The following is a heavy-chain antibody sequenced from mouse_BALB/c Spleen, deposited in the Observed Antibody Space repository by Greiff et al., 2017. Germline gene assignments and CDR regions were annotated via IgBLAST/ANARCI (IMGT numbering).Heavy chain of an antibody. CDR3: ARLTTVVDFDV. J-gene: IGHJ1*01. V-gene: IGHV5-6*01. CDR2: ISSGGSYT. D-gene: IGHD1-1*01. Sequence: EVQLVKSGGDLVKPGGSLKLSCAASGFTFSSYGMSWVRQTPDKRLEWVATISSGGSYTYYPDSVKGRFTISRDNAKNTLYLQMSSLKSEDTAMYYCARLTTVVDFDVWGAGTTVTVSS. CDR1: GFTFSSYG.